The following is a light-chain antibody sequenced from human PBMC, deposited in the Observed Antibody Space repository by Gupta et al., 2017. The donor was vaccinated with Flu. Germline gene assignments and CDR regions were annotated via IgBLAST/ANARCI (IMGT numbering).Light chain of an antibody. CDR3: QQLSVWPLIT. J-gene: IGKJ5*01. CDR1: QSVSSY. CDR2: DAS. V-gene: IGKV3-11*01. Sequence: EIVVTQSPATLSLSPGERATLSCRASQSVSSYLAWYQQKPGQAPRLLIYDASNRATGTPARFSGSGSGTDFTLTISSLEPEDFAVYYCQQLSVWPLITFGQGTRLEIK.